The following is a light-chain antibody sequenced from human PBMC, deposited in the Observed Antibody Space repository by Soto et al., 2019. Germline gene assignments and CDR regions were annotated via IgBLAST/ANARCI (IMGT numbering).Light chain of an antibody. CDR1: HSVNSH. V-gene: IGKV3D-15*01. J-gene: IGKJ1*01. CDR3: QHYSLYSPWT. CDR2: DAS. Sequence: MMMTQSPATLSVSPCERVTLSCSTSHSVNSHVAWYQQKPGQAPRLLIYDASNRATGIPARFSGSGFGTDFTLTISSLQPDDSATYYCQHYSLYSPWTFGQGTKVDI.